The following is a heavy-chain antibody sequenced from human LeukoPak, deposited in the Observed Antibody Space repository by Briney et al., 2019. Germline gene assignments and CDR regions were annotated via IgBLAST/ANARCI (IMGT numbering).Heavy chain of an antibody. Sequence: GGSLRLSCAASGFTVSSSYMGWVRQASGKGLDWVSVLYSAGNTFYPDSVKGRFTISRDNSQNMLFLQMDSLRAEDTAVYYCARLSYSSEYGAFDIWGQGTLVTVSS. V-gene: IGHV3-66*02. CDR3: ARLSYSSEYGAFDI. CDR1: GFTVSSSY. CDR2: LYSAGNT. D-gene: IGHD3-22*01. J-gene: IGHJ3*02.